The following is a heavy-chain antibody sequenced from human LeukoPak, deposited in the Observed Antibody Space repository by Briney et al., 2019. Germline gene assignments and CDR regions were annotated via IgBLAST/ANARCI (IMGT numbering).Heavy chain of an antibody. CDR3: ARDSYVKGDR. D-gene: IGHD3-16*01. CDR2: ISSSSSYI. J-gene: IGHJ4*02. Sequence: PGRSLRLSCAASGFTFSSYGMHWVRQAPGKGLEWVSSISSSSSYIYYADSVKGRFTISRDNAKNSLYLQMNSLRAEDTAVYYCARDSYVKGDRWGQGTLVTVSS. CDR1: GFTFSSYG. V-gene: IGHV3-21*01.